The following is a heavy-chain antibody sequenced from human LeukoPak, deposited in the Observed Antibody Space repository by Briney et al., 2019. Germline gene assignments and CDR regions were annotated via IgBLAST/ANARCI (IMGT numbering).Heavy chain of an antibody. CDR1: GYTFTSYY. J-gene: IGHJ4*02. D-gene: IGHD3-22*01. V-gene: IGHV1-46*01. Sequence: ASVKVSCKASGYTFTSYYMHWVRQAPGQGLEWMGIINPIAGSTSYAQKFQGRVTMTRDTSTSTDYMELSSLRSEDTAVYYCARVGDSSGYYYASMDYWGQGTLVTVSS. CDR2: INPIAGST. CDR3: ARVGDSSGYYYASMDY.